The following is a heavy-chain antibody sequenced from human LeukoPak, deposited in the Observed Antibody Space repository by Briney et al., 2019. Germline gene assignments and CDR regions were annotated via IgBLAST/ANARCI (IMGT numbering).Heavy chain of an antibody. CDR2: IYYSGST. D-gene: IGHD3-10*01. CDR3: ARIGGSGSYYPPYFDY. Sequence: ETSEALSLTCTVSGGSISSYYWSWIRQPPGKGLEWIGYIYYSGSTNYNPSLKSRVTISVDTSKNQFSLKLSSVTAADTAVYYCARIGGSGSYYPPYFDYWGQGTLVTVSS. V-gene: IGHV4-59*08. J-gene: IGHJ4*02. CDR1: GGSISSYY.